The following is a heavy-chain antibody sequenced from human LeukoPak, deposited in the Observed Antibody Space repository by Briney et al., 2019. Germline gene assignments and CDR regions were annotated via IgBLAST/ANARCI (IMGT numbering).Heavy chain of an antibody. Sequence: AGGSLRLSCAASEFTFTSYELNWVRQAPGKGLEWVSYISSSGNTISYADSVKGRFTISRDNAKNPLYLQVISLRAEDTAVYYCARGPSIAARYDAFDIWGQGTMVTVSS. CDR2: ISSSGNTI. CDR1: EFTFTSYE. CDR3: ARGPSIAARYDAFDI. D-gene: IGHD6-6*01. V-gene: IGHV3-48*03. J-gene: IGHJ3*02.